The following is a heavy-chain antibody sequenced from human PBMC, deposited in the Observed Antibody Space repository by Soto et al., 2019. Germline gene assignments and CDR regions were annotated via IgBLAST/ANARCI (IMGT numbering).Heavy chain of an antibody. Sequence: SETLSLTCTVSGGSISSYYWSWIRQPPGKGLEWIGYIYYSGSTNYNPSLKSRVTISVDTSKNQFSLKLSSVTAADTAVYYCARDRDETYDFWSGYQRNYYYYYYMDVWGKGTTVTVSS. D-gene: IGHD3-3*01. CDR2: IYYSGST. J-gene: IGHJ6*03. CDR1: GGSISSYY. V-gene: IGHV4-59*01. CDR3: ARDRDETYDFWSGYQRNYYYYYYMDV.